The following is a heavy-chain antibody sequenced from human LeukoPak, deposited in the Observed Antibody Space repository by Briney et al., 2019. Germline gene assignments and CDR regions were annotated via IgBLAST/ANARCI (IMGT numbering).Heavy chain of an antibody. CDR2: MNPNSGAT. J-gene: IGHJ4*02. D-gene: IGHD6-6*01. Sequence: ASVKVSCKTSGYTFSNNDINWVRQPPGQGLEWMGWMNPNSGATGYAQKFQGRVTMTRDTSISTAYMELSSLRSEDTAVYYCAREGRSSSLDYWGLGTLVTVSS. CDR1: GYTFSNND. CDR3: AREGRSSSLDY. V-gene: IGHV1-8*01.